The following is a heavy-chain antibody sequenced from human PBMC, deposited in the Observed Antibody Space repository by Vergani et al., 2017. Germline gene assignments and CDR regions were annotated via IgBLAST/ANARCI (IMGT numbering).Heavy chain of an antibody. Sequence: QVQLVQSGAEVKKPGSSVKVSCKASGGTFSSYAISWVRQAPGQGLEWMGGIIPIFGTANYAQKFQGRVTITADESTSTAYMELSSLRSEDTAVYYCATATEYSSSLLRYLECYFDYWGQGTLVTVSS. V-gene: IGHV1-69*12. CDR1: GGTFSSYA. CDR2: IIPIFGTA. CDR3: ATATEYSSSLLRYLECYFDY. J-gene: IGHJ4*02. D-gene: IGHD6-6*01.